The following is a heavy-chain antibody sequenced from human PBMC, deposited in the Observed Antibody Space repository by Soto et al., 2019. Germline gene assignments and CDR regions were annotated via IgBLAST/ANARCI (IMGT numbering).Heavy chain of an antibody. CDR1: GFTFSNYG. D-gene: IGHD6-19*01. CDR2: ISYDGSDK. CDR3: AKEGGPYSSGWHLDY. Sequence: PGGSLRLSCAASGFTFSNYGMHWVRQAPGKGLEWVTAISYDGSDKYYTDSVKGRFTISRDNSKNTLYLQMNSLRAEDTAVYYCAKEGGPYSSGWHLDYWGQGTPVSVS. J-gene: IGHJ4*02. V-gene: IGHV3-30*18.